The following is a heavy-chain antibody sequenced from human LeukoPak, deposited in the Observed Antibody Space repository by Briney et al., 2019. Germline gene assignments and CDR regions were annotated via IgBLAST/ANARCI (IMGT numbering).Heavy chain of an antibody. J-gene: IGHJ4*02. D-gene: IGHD6-19*01. CDR2: IYGGGST. CDR3: ASWPVGWYGEDS. V-gene: IGHV3-53*01. CDR1: GFTFDDYA. Sequence: GGSLRLSCAASGFTFDDYAMHWVRQAPGKGLEWVSVIYGGGSTYYADSVKGRFTISRDTPKNTLYLQMNSLRVEDTAVHYCASWPVGWYGEDSWGQGTLVTVSS.